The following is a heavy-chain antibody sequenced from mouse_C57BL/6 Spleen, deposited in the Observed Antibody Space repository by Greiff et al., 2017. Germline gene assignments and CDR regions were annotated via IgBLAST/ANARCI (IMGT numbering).Heavy chain of an antibody. V-gene: IGHV2-4*01. CDR3: AKNTDYGSSLFAY. CDR1: GFSLTSYG. J-gene: IGHJ3*01. D-gene: IGHD1-1*01. CDR2: IWSGGST. Sequence: VKLVESGPGLVQPSQSLSITCTVSGFSLTSYGVHWVRQTPGKGLEWLGVIWSGGSTDYNAAFISRLSISKDNSKSQVCFKMNSLQADDTAIYYCAKNTDYGSSLFAYWGQGTLVTVSA.